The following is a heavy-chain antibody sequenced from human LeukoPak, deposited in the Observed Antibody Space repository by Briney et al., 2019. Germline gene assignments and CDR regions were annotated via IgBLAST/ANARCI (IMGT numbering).Heavy chain of an antibody. CDR1: GFTFSSYW. D-gene: IGHD3-3*01. CDR2: INSDGSSA. V-gene: IGHV3-74*01. CDR3: ARFSDYDFWSGYPFYYYYMDV. J-gene: IGHJ6*03. Sequence: GGSLRLSCAASGFTFSSYWMHWVRQAPGKGLVWVSRINSDGSSASYADSVKGRFTISRDNDKKTLYLQMNSLRAEDTAVYYCARFSDYDFWSGYPFYYYYMDVWGRGTTVTVSS.